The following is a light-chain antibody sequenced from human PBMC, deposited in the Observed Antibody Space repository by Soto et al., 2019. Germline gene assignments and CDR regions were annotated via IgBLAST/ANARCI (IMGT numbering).Light chain of an antibody. Sequence: EIVLTQSPGTLSLSPGERATLSCRASQSVGSRFLAWYQQKPCQAPRLLIYGASNRATGIPDSFSGSGSGTDFTLTISRLEPEDFAVYYCQQSGTSPPVAFGGGTKVEIK. CDR1: QSVGSRF. CDR2: GAS. V-gene: IGKV3-20*01. CDR3: QQSGTSPPVA. J-gene: IGKJ4*01.